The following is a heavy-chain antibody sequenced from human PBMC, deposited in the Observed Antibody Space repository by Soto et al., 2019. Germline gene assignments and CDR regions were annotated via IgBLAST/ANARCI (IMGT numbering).Heavy chain of an antibody. CDR3: ARGSRGDFWSGYYYYGMDV. Sequence: GGSLRLSCAASGFTFSSYGMHWVRQAPGKGLEWVAVIWYDGSNKYYADSVKGRFTISRDNSKNTLYLQMNSLRAEDTAVYYCARGSRGDFWSGYYYYGMDVWGQGTTVTVSS. J-gene: IGHJ6*02. CDR2: IWYDGSNK. V-gene: IGHV3-33*01. D-gene: IGHD3-3*01. CDR1: GFTFSSYG.